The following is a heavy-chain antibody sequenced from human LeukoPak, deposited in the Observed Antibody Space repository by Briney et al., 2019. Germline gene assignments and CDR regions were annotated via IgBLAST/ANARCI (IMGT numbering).Heavy chain of an antibody. CDR3: AIQKYGGNSGYFDY. D-gene: IGHD4-23*01. CDR2: ISSSSSYI. CDR1: GFTFSTYT. J-gene: IGHJ4*02. V-gene: IGHV3-21*01. Sequence: KPGGSLRLSCAASGFTFSTYTMNWVSQAPGKGLEWVSTISSSSSYIYYGDSVKGRFTISRDNAKNSLYLQMNSLRAEDTAVYYCAIQKYGGNSGYFDYWGQGTLVTVSS.